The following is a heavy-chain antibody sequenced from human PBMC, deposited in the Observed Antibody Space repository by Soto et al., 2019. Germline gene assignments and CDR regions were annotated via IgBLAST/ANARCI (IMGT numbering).Heavy chain of an antibody. J-gene: IGHJ3*02. CDR3: ARDFYYYGSGSYSI. CDR2: IKQDGSEK. D-gene: IGHD3-10*01. CDR1: GFTFSSYW. V-gene: IGHV3-7*05. Sequence: PGGSLRLSCAASGFTFSSYWMSWVRQAPGKGLEWVANIKQDGSEKYYVDSVKGRFTISRDNAKNSLYLQMNSLRAEDTAVYYCARDFYYYGSGSYSIWGQGTMVTVSS.